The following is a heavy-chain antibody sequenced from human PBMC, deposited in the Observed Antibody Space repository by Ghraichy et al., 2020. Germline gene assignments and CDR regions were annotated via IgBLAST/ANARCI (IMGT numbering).Heavy chain of an antibody. CDR1: GFTFSSYD. Sequence: GGSLRLSCAASGFTFSSYDMNWVRQAPGRGLEWVSTIVSSSTSIYYADSMKGRFTISRDNAKNSLYLQMSSLRADDTAVYYCARDFTDWGQGTLVTVSS. CDR2: IVSSSTSI. J-gene: IGHJ4*02. CDR3: ARDFTD. D-gene: IGHD3-16*01. V-gene: IGHV3-21*01.